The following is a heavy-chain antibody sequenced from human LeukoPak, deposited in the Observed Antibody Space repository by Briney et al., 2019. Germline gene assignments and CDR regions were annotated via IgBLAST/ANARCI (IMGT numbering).Heavy chain of an antibody. D-gene: IGHD6-19*01. CDR3: ARESLWLVQGGAFDI. Sequence: GGSLRLSCAASGFTFSSYAMSWVRQAPGKGLEWVSAISGSGGSTYYADSVKGRFTISRDNAKNSLCLQMNSLRAEDTAVYYCARESLWLVQGGAFDIWGQGTMVTVSS. V-gene: IGHV3-23*01. CDR1: GFTFSSYA. J-gene: IGHJ3*02. CDR2: ISGSGGST.